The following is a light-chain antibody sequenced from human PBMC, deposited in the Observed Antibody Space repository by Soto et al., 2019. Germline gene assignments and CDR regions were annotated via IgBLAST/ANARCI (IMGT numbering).Light chain of an antibody. CDR3: MQALQTLQTLT. CDR1: QSLLHSNGYNY. CDR2: LGS. V-gene: IGKV2-28*01. J-gene: IGKJ3*01. Sequence: DIVMTQSPLSLPVTPGEPVSISCRSSQSLLHSNGYNYLDWYLQKPGQSPQLLIYLGSNRASGVPDRFTGSGSGTDFTLKISRVGAEDVGVYYCMQALQTLQTLTFGPGTKVDIK.